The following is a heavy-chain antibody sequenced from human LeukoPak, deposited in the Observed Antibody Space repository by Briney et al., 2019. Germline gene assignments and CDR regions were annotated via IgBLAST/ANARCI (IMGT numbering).Heavy chain of an antibody. CDR2: ISYDGSNK. Sequence: GGSLRLSCAASGFTFSSYGMHWVRQAPGKGLEWVAVISYDGSNKYYADSVKGRFTISRDNSKNTLYLQMNSLRAEDTAVYYCAKATNYYDNSDLDGYWGQGTLVTVSS. J-gene: IGHJ4*02. V-gene: IGHV3-30*18. CDR3: AKATNYYDNSDLDGY. CDR1: GFTFSSYG. D-gene: IGHD3-22*01.